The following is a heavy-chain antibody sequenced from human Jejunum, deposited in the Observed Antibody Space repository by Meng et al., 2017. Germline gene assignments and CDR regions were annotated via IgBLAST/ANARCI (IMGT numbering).Heavy chain of an antibody. D-gene: IGHD1-14*01. CDR1: GGSIITSSYY. Sequence: SETLSLTCTVSGGSIITSSYYYSWIRQPAGKGLEWIGRIFTSGDTNYNPSLKSRLTMSVDTSKNQFSLKLTSVTAADTAVYYCARVFHRSFDLWGQGARVTGSS. V-gene: IGHV4-61*02. CDR3: ARVFHRSFDL. J-gene: IGHJ4*02. CDR2: IFTSGDT.